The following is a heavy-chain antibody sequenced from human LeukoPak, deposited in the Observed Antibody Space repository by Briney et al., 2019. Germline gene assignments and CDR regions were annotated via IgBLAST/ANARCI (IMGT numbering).Heavy chain of an antibody. Sequence: PGGSLRLSCAASGFTFSSYAMHWVRQAPGKGLEWVAVISYDGSNKYYADSVKGRFTISRDNAKNSLYLQMNSLRAEDTAVYYCAREANYYGSGSYFEGTFDYWGQGSLVTVSS. V-gene: IGHV3-30*04. CDR2: ISYDGSNK. D-gene: IGHD3-10*01. J-gene: IGHJ4*02. CDR1: GFTFSSYA. CDR3: AREANYYGSGSYFEGTFDY.